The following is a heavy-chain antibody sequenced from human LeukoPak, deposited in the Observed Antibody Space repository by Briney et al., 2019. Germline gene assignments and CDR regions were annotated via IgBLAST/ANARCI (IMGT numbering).Heavy chain of an antibody. V-gene: IGHV3-30*02. J-gene: IGHJ6*03. CDR1: GFIFSDYG. D-gene: IGHD3-10*01. Sequence: GGSLRLSCAASGFIFSDYGMSWVRQAPGKGLEGVAFIRYDGSNKYYADSVKGRFTISRDNSKNTLYLQMNSLRAEDTAVYYCAKVGITMVRGGEYYYMDVWGKGTTVTISS. CDR3: AKVGITMVRGGEYYYMDV. CDR2: IRYDGSNK.